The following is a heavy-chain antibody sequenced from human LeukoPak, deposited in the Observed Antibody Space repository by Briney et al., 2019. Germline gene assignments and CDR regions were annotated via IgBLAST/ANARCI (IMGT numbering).Heavy chain of an antibody. CDR2: VYHSGST. CDR3: GRAQQGAAGGRYYYHGVDV. CDR1: GGSISSAGYY. V-gene: IGHV4-31*03. J-gene: IGHJ6*02. D-gene: IGHD6-13*01. Sequence: SQTLSLTCTVSGGSISSAGYYWSWIRQPPGKGLEWIRYVYHSGSTYYNPSLKSRVIISVDTSKNQFSLKLSSVTAADTAVYYCGRAQQGAAGGRYYYHGVDVWGQGTTVTVSS.